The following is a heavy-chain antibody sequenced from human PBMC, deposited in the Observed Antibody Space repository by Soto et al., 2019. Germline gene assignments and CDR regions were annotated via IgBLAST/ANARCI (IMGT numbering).Heavy chain of an antibody. Sequence: GGSLRLSCAASGFPFSSYGMHWVRQAPGKGLEWVAVISYDGSNKYYADSVKGRFTISRDNSKNTLYLQMNSLRAEDTAVYYCAKDLWLWYSGSYSPFDYWGQGTLVTVSS. CDR2: ISYDGSNK. D-gene: IGHD1-26*01. CDR3: AKDLWLWYSGSYSPFDY. J-gene: IGHJ4*02. CDR1: GFPFSSYG. V-gene: IGHV3-30*18.